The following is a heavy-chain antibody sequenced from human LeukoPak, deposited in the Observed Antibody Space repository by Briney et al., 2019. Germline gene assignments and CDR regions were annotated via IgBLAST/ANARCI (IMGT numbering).Heavy chain of an antibody. V-gene: IGHV4-59*01. J-gene: IGHJ4*02. CDR1: GGSISSYY. Sequence: SETLSLTCTVSGGSISSYYWSWIRQPPGKGLEGIGYIYYSGSTNYNPSLKSRVTISVDTSKNQFSLKLSSVTAADTAVYYCARLWYYDFWSGYYFDYWGQGTLVTVSS. D-gene: IGHD3-3*01. CDR2: IYYSGST. CDR3: ARLWYYDFWSGYYFDY.